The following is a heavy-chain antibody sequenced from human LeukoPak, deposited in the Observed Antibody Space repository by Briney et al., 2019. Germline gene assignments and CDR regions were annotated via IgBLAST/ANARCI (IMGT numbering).Heavy chain of an antibody. CDR3: AREGRGWLHYYYYYGMDV. CDR1: GYTFTGYY. Sequence: GASVKVSYKASGYTFTGYYMHWVRQAPGQGLEWMGWINPNSGGTNYAQKFQGRVTMTRDTSISTAYMELSRLRSDDTAVYYCAREGRGWLHYYYYYGMDVWGQGTTVTVSS. D-gene: IGHD6-19*01. J-gene: IGHJ6*02. CDR2: INPNSGGT. V-gene: IGHV1-2*02.